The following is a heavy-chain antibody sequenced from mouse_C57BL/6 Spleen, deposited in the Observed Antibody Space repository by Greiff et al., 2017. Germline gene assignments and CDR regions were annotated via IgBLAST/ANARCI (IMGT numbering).Heavy chain of an antibody. V-gene: IGHV1-64*01. CDR2: IHPNSGST. D-gene: IGHD1-1*01. Sequence: QVQLQQPGAELVKPGASVKLSCKASGYTFTSYWMHWVKQRPGQGLEWIGMIHPNSGSTNYNEKFKSKATLTVDKSSSTAYMQLSSLTSEDSAVYYCARSGFITTVVATRYFDVWGTGTTVTVSS. J-gene: IGHJ1*03. CDR3: ARSGFITTVVATRYFDV. CDR1: GYTFTSYW.